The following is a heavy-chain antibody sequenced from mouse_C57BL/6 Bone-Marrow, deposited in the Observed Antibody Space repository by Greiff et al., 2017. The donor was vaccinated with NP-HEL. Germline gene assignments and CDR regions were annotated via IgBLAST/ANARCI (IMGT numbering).Heavy chain of an antibody. CDR2: IDPEDGET. V-gene: IGHV14-2*01. CDR3: AEGGRFDY. J-gene: IGHJ2*01. Sequence: EVQLQQSGAELVKPGASVKLSCTASGFNIKGYYMYWVKQWTEQGLEWIGRIDPEDGETQYAPKFQGKANITADTSSNTAYLQLSSLTSEDTAVYYCAEGGRFDYWGQGTTLTVSS. CDR1: GFNIKGYY.